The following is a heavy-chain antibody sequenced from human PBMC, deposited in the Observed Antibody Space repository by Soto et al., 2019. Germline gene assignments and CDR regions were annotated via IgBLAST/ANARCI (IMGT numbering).Heavy chain of an antibody. J-gene: IGHJ6*02. V-gene: IGHV3-7*03. CDR2: MNQDGSEK. Sequence: DVQLVESGGGLVQPGGSLRLSCAASGFTFSSSWMSWVRQAPGEGLEWVANMNQDGSEKTYADSGKGRFTISRDNAKNSVYREMSRLRVEDTAVYYCARGHYGMDVWGQGTTVTVSS. CDR1: GFTFSSSW. CDR3: ARGHYGMDV.